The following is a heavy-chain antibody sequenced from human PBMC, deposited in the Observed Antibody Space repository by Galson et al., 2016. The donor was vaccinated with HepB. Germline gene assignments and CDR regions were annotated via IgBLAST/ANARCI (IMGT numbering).Heavy chain of an antibody. J-gene: IGHJ6*02. CDR3: ARGPYYYGSGSYLVGGWGYGYAMDV. V-gene: IGHV3-21*01. CDR2: ISRSSSYK. CDR1: GLTFSSYS. Sequence: SLRLSCAASGLTFSSYSMNWVRQAPGKGLEWVSSISRSSSYKYYADSVKGRFTISRDNAKNSLYLQMNSLRAEDTAVYYCARGPYYYGSGSYLVGGWGYGYAMDVWGQGTTVTVSS. D-gene: IGHD3-10*01.